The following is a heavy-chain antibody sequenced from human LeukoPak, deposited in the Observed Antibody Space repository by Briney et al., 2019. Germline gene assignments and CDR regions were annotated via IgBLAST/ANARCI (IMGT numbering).Heavy chain of an antibody. J-gene: IGHJ6*02. V-gene: IGHV4-34*01. CDR1: GGSFSGYY. CDR2: INHSGST. Sequence: KPSETLSLTCAVYGGSFSGYYWSWIRQPPGKGLEWIGEINHSGSTNYNPSLKSRVTISVDTSKNQFSLKLSSVTAADTAVYYCARGPARVFYSSRYYYGMDVWGQGTTVTVSS. D-gene: IGHD6-13*01. CDR3: ARGPARVFYSSRYYYGMDV.